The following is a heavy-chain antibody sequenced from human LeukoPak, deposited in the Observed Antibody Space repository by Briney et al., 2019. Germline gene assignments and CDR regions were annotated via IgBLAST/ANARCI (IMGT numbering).Heavy chain of an antibody. V-gene: IGHV4-61*02. J-gene: IGHJ2*01. D-gene: IGHD5-12*01. CDR3: ARGYSGYDYLSGDDRYFDL. CDR1: GGSISSGSYY. CDR2: IYTSGST. Sequence: PSETLSLTCTVSGGSISSGSYYWRWIRQSAGKGLEWIGRIYTSGSTNYNPSLKSRVTIPVDTSKNQFSLELSSVTTADTAVYYCARGYSGYDYLSGDDRYFDLWGRGTLVTVSS.